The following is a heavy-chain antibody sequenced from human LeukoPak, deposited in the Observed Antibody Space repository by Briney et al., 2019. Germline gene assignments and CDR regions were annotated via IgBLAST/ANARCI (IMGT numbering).Heavy chain of an antibody. CDR3: ARIGTNSRGSIGLDV. D-gene: IGHD1-1*01. J-gene: IGHJ6*02. V-gene: IGHV3-48*03. Sequence: PGGSLRLSCGGSGFTFSSYEINWVRQAPGKGLGWVSYISSGGGNNRFYAEAVKGRFTISRDNAKNSLFLQMNSLRAGDTAVYYCARIGTNSRGSIGLDVWGQGTTVTVSS. CDR2: ISSGGGNNR. CDR1: GFTFSSYE.